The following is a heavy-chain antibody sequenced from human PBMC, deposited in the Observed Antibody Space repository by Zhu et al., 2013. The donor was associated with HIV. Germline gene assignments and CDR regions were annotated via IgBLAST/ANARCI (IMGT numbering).Heavy chain of an antibody. J-gene: IGHJ6*02. CDR1: GGTFNNYA. Sequence: QVLLLQSGAEVKKPGSSVQVSCKASGGTFNNYAISWVRQAPGQGLEWMGGIIPIIGTPNYAQNFQGRVTITADESQNTGYMELSSLRSEDTAVYYCARRYGCNEDLASSNYYAMDVVGPRDHGHRLL. D-gene: IGHD2-8*01. V-gene: IGHV1-69*01. CDR2: IIPIIGTP. CDR3: ARRYGCNEDLASSNYYAMDV.